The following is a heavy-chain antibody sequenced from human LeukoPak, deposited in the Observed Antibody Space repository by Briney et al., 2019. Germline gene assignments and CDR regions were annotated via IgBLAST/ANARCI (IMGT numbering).Heavy chain of an antibody. CDR2: IIPIFGTA. D-gene: IGHD4-17*01. Sequence: ASVKVSCKASGGTFSSYAISWVRQAPGQGLEWMGGIIPIFGTANYAQKFQGRVTITTDESTSTAYMELSSLRYEDTAVYYCAREDTVTTADYWGQGTLVTVSS. CDR1: GGTFSSYA. CDR3: AREDTVTTADY. J-gene: IGHJ4*02. V-gene: IGHV1-69*05.